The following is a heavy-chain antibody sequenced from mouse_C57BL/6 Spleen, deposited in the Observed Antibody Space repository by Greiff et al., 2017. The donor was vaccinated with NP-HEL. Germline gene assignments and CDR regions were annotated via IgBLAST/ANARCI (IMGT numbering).Heavy chain of an antibody. J-gene: IGHJ3*01. CDR3: ARRDGFAY. CDR1: GYTFTSYG. CDR2: IYPRSGNT. V-gene: IGHV1-81*01. Sequence: QVQLQQSGAELARPGASVKLSCKASGYTFTSYGISWVKQRPGQGLEWIGEIYPRSGNTYYNEKFKGKATLTADKSSSTAYMELRSLTSEDSAVYFCARRDGFAYWGQGTLVTVSA. D-gene: IGHD3-3*01.